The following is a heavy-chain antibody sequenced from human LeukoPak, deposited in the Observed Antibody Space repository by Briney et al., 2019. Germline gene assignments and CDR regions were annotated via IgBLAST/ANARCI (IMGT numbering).Heavy chain of an antibody. J-gene: IGHJ6*02. Sequence: SETLSLTCAVSGGSISSGGYSWSWIRQPPGKGLEWIGYIYHSGSTYYNPSLKSRVTISVDRSKNQFSLKLSSVTAADTAVYYCARDRLTYVGYYYGMDVWGQGTTVTVSS. V-gene: IGHV4-30-2*01. CDR2: IYHSGST. CDR3: ARDRLTYVGYYYGMDV. D-gene: IGHD1-26*01. CDR1: GGSISSGGYS.